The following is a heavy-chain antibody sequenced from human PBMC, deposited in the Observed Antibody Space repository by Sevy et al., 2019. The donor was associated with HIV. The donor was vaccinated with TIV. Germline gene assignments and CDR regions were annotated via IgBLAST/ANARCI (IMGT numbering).Heavy chain of an antibody. CDR3: ARDLIYDFWSGSRAKNYYDYGMDV. CDR2: ISSSSSYI. J-gene: IGHJ6*02. Sequence: GGSLRLSCAASGFTFSSYSMNWVRQAPGKGLEWVSSISSSSSYIYYAESMKGRFTISKENATNSMYMQMNSLRAEDKAVYYCARDLIYDFWSGSRAKNYYDYGMDVWGQGTTVTVSS. CDR1: GFTFSSYS. V-gene: IGHV3-21*01. D-gene: IGHD3-3*01.